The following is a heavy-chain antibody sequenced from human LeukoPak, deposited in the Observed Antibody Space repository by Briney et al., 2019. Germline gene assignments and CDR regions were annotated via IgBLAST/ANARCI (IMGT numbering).Heavy chain of an antibody. CDR3: AKDKSGDGYNNYFDY. J-gene: IGHJ4*02. CDR2: ICWDGGGT. CDR1: GFTFYDYT. V-gene: IGHV3-43*01. Sequence: GGSLRLSCAASGFTFYDYTMHWVRHAPGKALEWVSLICWDGGGTFYADSVKGRFTISRDNSKNSPYLQMNSLRTEDTALYFCAKDKSGDGYNNYFDYWGEGTLVTVSS. D-gene: IGHD5-24*01.